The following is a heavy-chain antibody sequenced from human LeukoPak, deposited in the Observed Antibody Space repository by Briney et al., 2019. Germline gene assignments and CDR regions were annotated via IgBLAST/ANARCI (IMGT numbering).Heavy chain of an antibody. CDR3: ARDYCSGGSCYPGDAFDI. D-gene: IGHD2-15*01. V-gene: IGHV1-2*02. Sequence: ASVKVSCKASGYSFTGYYIHWVRQAPGQGLEWMGWINPIGGGTNYAQKFQGRVTMTRDTSISTAYMELSRLRSDDTAVYYCARDYCSGGSCYPGDAFDIWGQGTMVTVSS. CDR1: GYSFTGYY. J-gene: IGHJ3*02. CDR2: INPIGGGT.